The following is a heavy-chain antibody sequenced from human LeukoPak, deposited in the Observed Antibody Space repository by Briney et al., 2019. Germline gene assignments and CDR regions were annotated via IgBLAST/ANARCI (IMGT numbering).Heavy chain of an antibody. CDR1: GGTFSSYA. V-gene: IGHV1-69*13. J-gene: IGHJ4*02. CDR2: IIPIFGTA. D-gene: IGHD4-17*01. CDR3: ARDLGMTTVTRRVSFDY. Sequence: SVKASCKASGGTFSSYAISWVRQAPGQGLEWMGGIIPIFGTANYAQKFQGRVTITADESTSTAYMELSSLRSEDTAVYYCARDLGMTTVTRRVSFDYWGQGTLVTVSS.